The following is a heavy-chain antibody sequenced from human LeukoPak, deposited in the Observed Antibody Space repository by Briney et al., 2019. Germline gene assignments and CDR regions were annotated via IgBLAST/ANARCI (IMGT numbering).Heavy chain of an antibody. V-gene: IGHV1-46*01. J-gene: IGHJ5*02. CDR1: GYTFTSNY. D-gene: IGHD6-19*01. Sequence: ASVKVSCKAFGYTFTSNYMHWVRQAPGQGPEWMGVISPSGGSTTYAQKFQGRVTITADKSTSTAYMELSSLRSEDTAVYYCARHLAVAGREDNWFDPWGQGTLVTVSS. CDR3: ARHLAVAGREDNWFDP. CDR2: ISPSGGST.